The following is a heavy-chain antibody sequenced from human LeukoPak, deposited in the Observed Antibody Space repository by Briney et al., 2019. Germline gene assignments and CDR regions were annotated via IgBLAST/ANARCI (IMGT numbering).Heavy chain of an antibody. V-gene: IGHV3-11*01. CDR2: INIGGTNT. CDR1: GFTFNDYY. J-gene: IGHJ5*02. CDR3: ATDGAGFDT. Sequence: GGSLGLSCAASGFTFNDYYMSWIRQAPGKGLEWLSYINIGGTNTHYADSVKGRFTISRDNAKKSLYLEMNNLRAEDTAVYYCATDGAGFDTWGQGVLVTVSS.